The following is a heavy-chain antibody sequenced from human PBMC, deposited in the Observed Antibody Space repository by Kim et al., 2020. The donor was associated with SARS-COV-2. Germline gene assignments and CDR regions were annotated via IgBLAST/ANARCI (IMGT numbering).Heavy chain of an antibody. D-gene: IGHD2-8*01. Sequence: GESLRLSCAASGFTFSRNSMNWVRQAPGKGLEWVSSISSSSRDIFYPDSVKGRFTISRDNAKTSLYLQMNSLLTEDTAVYYCASSSGTYGTNVDPFDIWG. CDR3: ASSSGTYGTNVDPFDI. CDR1: GFTFSRNS. V-gene: IGHV3-21*01. J-gene: IGHJ3*02. CDR2: ISSSSRDI.